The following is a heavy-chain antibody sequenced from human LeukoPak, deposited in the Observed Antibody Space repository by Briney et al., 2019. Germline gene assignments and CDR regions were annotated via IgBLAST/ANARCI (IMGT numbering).Heavy chain of an antibody. D-gene: IGHD5-12*01. Sequence: GGSLRLSCAASGFTLSSEWMNWVRHAPGQGPVWVSRINSDGSSISYADSVKGRFTISRDNAKSTLYLQMNSLRAEDTAVYYCTRERGGYSGYEDYWGQGTLVTVSS. J-gene: IGHJ4*02. CDR2: INSDGSSI. CDR1: GFTLSSEW. V-gene: IGHV3-74*01. CDR3: TRERGGYSGYEDY.